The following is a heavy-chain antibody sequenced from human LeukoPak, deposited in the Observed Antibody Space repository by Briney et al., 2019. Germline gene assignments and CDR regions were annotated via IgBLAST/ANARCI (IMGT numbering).Heavy chain of an antibody. Sequence: GGSLRLSCAASGFTFSSYSMNWVRQAPGKGLEWVSSISSSSYIYYADSVKGRFTISRGNAKNSLYLQMNSLRAEDTAVYYCARDVARITIFGVVITQAFDIWGQGTMVTVSS. V-gene: IGHV3-21*01. D-gene: IGHD3-3*01. CDR3: ARDVARITIFGVVITQAFDI. CDR1: GFTFSSYS. CDR2: ISSSSYI. J-gene: IGHJ3*02.